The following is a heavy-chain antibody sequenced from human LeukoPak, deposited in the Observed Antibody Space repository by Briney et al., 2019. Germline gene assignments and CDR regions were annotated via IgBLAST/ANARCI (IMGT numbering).Heavy chain of an antibody. Sequence: SVHVSCKASGGTFSSYAISGVRQAPGQEREWLGGVIPIFATTNYAQKYQGRVTITADEFTSTAYMELRSLRSDNTAVNDCARDPDYYDSSSYFDYWGQGTLVTVSS. CDR3: ARDPDYYDSSSYFDY. J-gene: IGHJ4*02. D-gene: IGHD3-22*01. CDR1: GGTFSSYA. V-gene: IGHV1-69*13. CDR2: VIPIFATT.